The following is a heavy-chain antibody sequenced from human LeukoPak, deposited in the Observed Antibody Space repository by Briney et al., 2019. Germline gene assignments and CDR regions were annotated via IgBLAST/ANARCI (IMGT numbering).Heavy chain of an antibody. CDR2: IIPIFGTA. D-gene: IGHD5-12*01. CDR1: GGTFSSYA. J-gene: IGHJ4*02. V-gene: IGHV1-69*05. Sequence: SVKVSCKASGGTFSSYAISWVRQAPGQGLEWMGRIIPIFGTANYAQKFQGRATITTDESTSTAYMELSSLRSEDTAVYYCARVPYSGYEYYFDYWGQGTLVTVSS. CDR3: ARVPYSGYEYYFDY.